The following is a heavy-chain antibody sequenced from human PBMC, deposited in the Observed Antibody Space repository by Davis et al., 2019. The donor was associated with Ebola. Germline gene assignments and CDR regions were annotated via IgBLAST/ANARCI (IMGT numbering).Heavy chain of an antibody. J-gene: IGHJ4*02. Sequence: SVKVSCKASGGTFSSYIFNWVRQAPGQGLEWMGRVIPFLDVANYAQKFQGRVTITADKSTSTAYMELSSLRSEDTAVYYCATEKRGYSGYDGIWGQGTLVSVSS. D-gene: IGHD5-12*01. V-gene: IGHV1-69*04. CDR2: VIPFLDVA. CDR1: GGTFSSYI. CDR3: ATEKRGYSGYDGI.